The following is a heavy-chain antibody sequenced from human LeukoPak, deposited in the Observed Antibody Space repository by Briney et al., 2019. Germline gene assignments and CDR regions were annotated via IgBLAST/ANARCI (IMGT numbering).Heavy chain of an antibody. J-gene: IGHJ6*03. V-gene: IGHV1-18*01. CDR2: TSAYNGNT. Sequence: ASVKVSCKASGYTFTSYGISWVRQAPGQGLEWMGWTSAYNGNTNYAQKLQGRVTMTTDTSTSTAYMELRSLRSDDTAVYYCARDGSGSYYPFLDYYYMDVWGKGTTVTVSS. D-gene: IGHD1-26*01. CDR1: GYTFTSYG. CDR3: ARDGSGSYYPFLDYYYMDV.